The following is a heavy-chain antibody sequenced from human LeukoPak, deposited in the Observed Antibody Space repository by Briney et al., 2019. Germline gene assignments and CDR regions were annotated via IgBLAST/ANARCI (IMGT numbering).Heavy chain of an antibody. J-gene: IGHJ6*02. V-gene: IGHV4-39*01. CDR2: IYYSGST. D-gene: IGHD3-3*01. CDR1: GGSISSSSYY. Sequence: SETLSLTCTVSGGSISSSSYYWGWIRQPPGKGLEWIGSIYYSGSTYYNPSLKSRVTISVDTSKNQFSLKLSSVTAADTAVYYCARRLDYDFWSGGSTGMDVWGQGTTVTVSS. CDR3: ARRLDYDFWSGGSTGMDV.